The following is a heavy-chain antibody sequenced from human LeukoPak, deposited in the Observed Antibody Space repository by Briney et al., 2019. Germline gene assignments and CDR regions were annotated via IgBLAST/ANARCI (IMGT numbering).Heavy chain of an antibody. D-gene: IGHD4-17*01. CDR2: ITPIFGTA. Sequence: VASVKVSCKASGGTFNRYAVTWVRQAPGQGLEWMGGITPIFGTANYAQKFQGRVTITTDGSTNTAYMELTRLTSEDTAVYYCASGKYGLRSWFDPWGQGTLVTVSP. V-gene: IGHV1-69*05. J-gene: IGHJ5*02. CDR3: ASGKYGLRSWFDP. CDR1: GGTFNRYA.